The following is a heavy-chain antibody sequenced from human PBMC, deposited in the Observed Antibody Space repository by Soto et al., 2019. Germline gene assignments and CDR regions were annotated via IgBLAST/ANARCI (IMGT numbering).Heavy chain of an antibody. CDR3: AKQITVSYDGMDV. Sequence: GGSLRLACAASGFTFSSYAMSWVRQAPGKGLEWVSAISGSGGSTYYADSVKGRFTISRDNSKNTLYLQMNSLRAEDTAVYYCAKQITVSYDGMDVWGQGTTVTVSS. J-gene: IGHJ6*02. D-gene: IGHD3-22*01. CDR1: GFTFSSYA. CDR2: ISGSGGST. V-gene: IGHV3-23*01.